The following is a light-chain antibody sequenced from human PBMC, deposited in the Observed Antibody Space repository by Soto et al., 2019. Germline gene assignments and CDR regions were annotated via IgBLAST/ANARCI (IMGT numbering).Light chain of an antibody. CDR1: QNVSNW. J-gene: IGKJ2*01. Sequence: DVEMTQSPSTLPTSIGDRVTINCRASQNVSNWLAWYQQKPGKAPKLLIYKASRLESGVPSRFSASGSGTDFTLTINSLQSDDFATSFCQQYSKESTFGQGTKREIK. V-gene: IGKV1-5*03. CDR3: QQYSKEST. CDR2: KAS.